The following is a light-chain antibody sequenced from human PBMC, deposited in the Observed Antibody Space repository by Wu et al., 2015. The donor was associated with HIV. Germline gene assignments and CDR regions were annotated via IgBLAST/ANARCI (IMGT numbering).Light chain of an antibody. Sequence: DIQMTQSPLTLSASVGDRVTITCRASQSISNWLAWYQQKPGKAPKLLIYKASTLESGVPSRFSGSGSGTEYSLSISSLQPDDFATYYCQQYYTYPRTFGQGTKVEIK. CDR1: QSISNW. CDR2: KAS. V-gene: IGKV1-5*03. J-gene: IGKJ1*01. CDR3: QQYYTYPRT.